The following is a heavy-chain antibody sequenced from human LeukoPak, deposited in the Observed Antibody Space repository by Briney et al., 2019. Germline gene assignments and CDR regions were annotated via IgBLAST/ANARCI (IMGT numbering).Heavy chain of an antibody. D-gene: IGHD3-22*01. J-gene: IGHJ4*02. V-gene: IGHV3-23*01. CDR1: GFTFSSYA. Sequence: GGSLRLSCAASGFTFSSYAMSWVRQAPGKGLEWVSAISGSGGSTYYADSVKGRFTISRDNSKNTLYLQMNSLRAEDTAVYYCARFGYYYDSSPRAFDYWGQGTLVTVSS. CDR2: ISGSGGST. CDR3: ARFGYYYDSSPRAFDY.